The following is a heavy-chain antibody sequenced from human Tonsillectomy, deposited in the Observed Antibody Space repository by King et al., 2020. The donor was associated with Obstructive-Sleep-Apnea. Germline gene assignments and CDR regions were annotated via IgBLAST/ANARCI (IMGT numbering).Heavy chain of an antibody. CDR2: INPNSGGT. CDR1: GYTFTGYY. Sequence: QLVQSGAEVKKPGASVKVSCKASGYTFTGYYMHWVRQAPGQGLEWMGWINPNSGGTNYAQKFQGRVTMTRDTSISTAYMELSRLRSDDTAVYYCASSRDYYDSSGYLIFGYWGQGTLVTVSS. V-gene: IGHV1-2*02. CDR3: ASSRDYYDSSGYLIFGY. J-gene: IGHJ4*02. D-gene: IGHD3-22*01.